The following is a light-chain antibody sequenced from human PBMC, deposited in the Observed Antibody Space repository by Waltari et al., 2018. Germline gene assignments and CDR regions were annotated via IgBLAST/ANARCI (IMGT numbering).Light chain of an antibody. CDR2: EFS. Sequence: QSALTQPASVSGSPGQSITISYPGTSSDVGGYNYVSWYQQHPGKAPKLMIYEFSNRPSGVSNRFSGSKSGNTASLTISGLQAEDEADYYCSSYTSSSTLVFGGGTKLTVL. CDR1: SSDVGGYNY. J-gene: IGLJ2*01. V-gene: IGLV2-14*01. CDR3: SSYTSSSTLV.